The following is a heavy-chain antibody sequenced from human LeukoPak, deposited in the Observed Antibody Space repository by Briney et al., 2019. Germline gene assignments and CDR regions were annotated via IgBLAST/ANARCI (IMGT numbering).Heavy chain of an antibody. J-gene: IGHJ4*02. CDR1: GCSLTELA. Sequence: GASVKVSCKISGCSLTELAIHWVRQAPGKGLEWMGGSDPEDVKTSFAEKFQGRVTFTEDTSTDTAFMELSRLRSDDTAVYYCATFQAYANSGHLRPYFDYWGQGTLVTVSS. CDR2: SDPEDVKT. D-gene: IGHD3-22*01. CDR3: ATFQAYANSGHLRPYFDY. V-gene: IGHV1-24*01.